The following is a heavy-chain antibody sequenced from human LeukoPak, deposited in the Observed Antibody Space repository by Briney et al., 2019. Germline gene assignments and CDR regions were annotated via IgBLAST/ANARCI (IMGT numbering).Heavy chain of an antibody. CDR1: GDSINAYY. CDR3: ESLFGDGRSRGVMDV. D-gene: IGHD3-3*01. Sequence: SETLSLTCTVSGDSINAYYWSWIRQPPGKGLEWIGYIYRSESTKYNPALKSRVTMLIDTSKNQFSLLLRSVTAADSAVYHCESLFGDGRSRGVMDVWGNETAVTVSS. CDR2: IYRSEST. J-gene: IGHJ6*03. V-gene: IGHV4-4*08.